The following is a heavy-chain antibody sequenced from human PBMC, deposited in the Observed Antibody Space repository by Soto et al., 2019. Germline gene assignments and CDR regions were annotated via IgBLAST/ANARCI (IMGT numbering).Heavy chain of an antibody. V-gene: IGHV1-69*01. CDR2: IIPIFGTA. J-gene: IGHJ6*02. CDR3: ARGDSGAAAGSHYYYYGMDV. Sequence: QVQLVQSGAEVKKPGSSVKVSCKASGGTFSSYAISWVRQAPGQGLEWMGGIIPIFGTANYAQKFQGRVTITADESTSTAYMELSSLRSEDTAVYYCARGDSGAAAGSHYYYYGMDVWGPGTTVTVSS. D-gene: IGHD6-13*01. CDR1: GGTFSSYA.